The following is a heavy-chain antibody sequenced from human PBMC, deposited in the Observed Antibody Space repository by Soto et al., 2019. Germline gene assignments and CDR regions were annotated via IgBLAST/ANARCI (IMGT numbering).Heavy chain of an antibody. CDR2: ISYDGSNK. CDR3: ARDLGMAANTGGFDY. V-gene: IGHV3-30-3*01. CDR1: GFTFSSYA. D-gene: IGHD6-13*01. Sequence: QVQLVESGGGVVQPGRSLRLSCAASGFTFSSYAMHWVRQAPGKGLEWVAVISYDGSNKYYADSVKGRFTISRDNSKTRRYLQMNSRRAEETAVYYCARDLGMAANTGGFDYWGQGTLVTVSS. J-gene: IGHJ4*02.